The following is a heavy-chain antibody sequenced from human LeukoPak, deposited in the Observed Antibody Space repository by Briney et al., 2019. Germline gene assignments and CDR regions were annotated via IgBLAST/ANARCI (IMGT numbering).Heavy chain of an antibody. CDR2: ITPFNGNT. CDR1: GHTFTYRY. Sequence: SVKDSCKASGHTFTYRYLHWVRQAPGQALAGMGWITPFNGNTNYPQKFQDRVTITRDRSMNTAYMEQSSLRSEDTAMYYCAKCKEFYDYYGSGSVSYAFDIWGQGTMVTVSS. D-gene: IGHD3-10*01. CDR3: AKCKEFYDYYGSGSVSYAFDI. V-gene: IGHV1-45*02. J-gene: IGHJ3*02.